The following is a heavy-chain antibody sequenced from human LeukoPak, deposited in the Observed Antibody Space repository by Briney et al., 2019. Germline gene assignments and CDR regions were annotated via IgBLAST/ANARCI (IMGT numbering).Heavy chain of an antibody. J-gene: IGHJ5*02. D-gene: IGHD6-19*01. Sequence: PSETLSLTCTVSGGSINSYYLNWIRQPPGKGLEWIGYIYYGGSTNYNPSLKSRVTISMDTSNNQFSLRLTSVTAADTAVYYCARDIGTGWFASQGHNWFDPWGQGTLVTVSS. V-gene: IGHV4-59*12. CDR3: ARDIGTGWFASQGHNWFDP. CDR1: GGSINSYY. CDR2: IYYGGST.